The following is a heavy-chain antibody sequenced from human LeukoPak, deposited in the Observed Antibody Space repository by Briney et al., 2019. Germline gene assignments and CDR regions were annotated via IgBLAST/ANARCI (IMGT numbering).Heavy chain of an antibody. J-gene: IGHJ4*02. CDR3: VRGPYGSGSYR. CDR2: IWYDGSNQ. V-gene: IGHV3-33*01. D-gene: IGHD3-10*01. CDR1: GFAFGSYG. Sequence: GGSLRLSCAASGFAFGSYGMHWVRQAPGKGLEWVAAIWYDGSNQYYADSVKGRFTISRDNSKNTLYLQMNSLRAEDTAVYYCVRGPYGSGSYRWGQGTLVTVSA.